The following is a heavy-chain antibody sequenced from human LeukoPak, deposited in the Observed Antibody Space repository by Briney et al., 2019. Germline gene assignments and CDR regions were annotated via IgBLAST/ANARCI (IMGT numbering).Heavy chain of an antibody. D-gene: IGHD3-3*01. Sequence: PSETLSLTCAVYGGSFSGYYWSWIRQPPGKGLEWIGEINHSGSTSYNPSLKSRVTISVDTSKNQFSLKLSSVTAADTAVYYCARGPLYYDFWSGYYLDYWGQGTLVTVSS. CDR1: GGSFSGYY. CDR3: ARGPLYYDFWSGYYLDY. CDR2: INHSGST. J-gene: IGHJ4*02. V-gene: IGHV4-34*01.